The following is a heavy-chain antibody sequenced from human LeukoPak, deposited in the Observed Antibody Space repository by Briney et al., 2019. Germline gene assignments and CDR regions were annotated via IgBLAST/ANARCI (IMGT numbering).Heavy chain of an antibody. Sequence: SQTLSLTCTVSGGSISSGSYYWSWIRQPAGKGLEWIGRIYTSGSTNYNPSLKSRVTISIDTSKNQFSLRLSSVTAADTAVYYCARGQYYYGSGSYSYYFDYWGQGTLVTVSS. CDR2: IYTSGST. CDR1: GGSISSGSYY. V-gene: IGHV4-61*02. J-gene: IGHJ4*02. CDR3: ARGQYYYGSGSYSYYFDY. D-gene: IGHD3-10*01.